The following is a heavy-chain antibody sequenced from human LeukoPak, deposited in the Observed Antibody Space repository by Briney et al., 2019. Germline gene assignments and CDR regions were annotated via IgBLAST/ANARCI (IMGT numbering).Heavy chain of an antibody. CDR2: ISYDGSNK. V-gene: IGHV3-30-3*01. J-gene: IGHJ4*02. D-gene: IGHD6-13*01. CDR1: GFTFSSYA. CDR3: ARDAYPYSSSWYGLDY. Sequence: PGGSLRLSCAASGFTFSSYAMHWVRQAPGKGLEWVAVISYDGSNKYYADSVKGRFTISRDNSKNTLYLQMNSLRAEDTAVYYCARDAYPYSSSWYGLDYWGQGTLVTVSS.